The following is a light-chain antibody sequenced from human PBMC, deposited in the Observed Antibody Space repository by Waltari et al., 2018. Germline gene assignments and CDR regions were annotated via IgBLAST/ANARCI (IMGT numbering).Light chain of an antibody. CDR3: QQYNTWPGIT. J-gene: IGKJ5*01. CDR1: QSVSSD. Sequence: EIVMTQSPTTLSVSPGERATLSCRASQSVSSDLAWYQHKPGQAPGLLIYCASTRATGIPARFSGSGSGTEFTLTISSLQSEDFAIYYCQQYNTWPGITFGQGTRLEIK. CDR2: CAS. V-gene: IGKV3D-15*01.